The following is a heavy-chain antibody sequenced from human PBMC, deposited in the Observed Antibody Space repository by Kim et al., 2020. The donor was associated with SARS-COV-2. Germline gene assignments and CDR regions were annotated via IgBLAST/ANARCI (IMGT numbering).Heavy chain of an antibody. J-gene: IGHJ4*02. Sequence: ADSVKGRFTFSRDNSKNMVYLQMNSLKPEDSAVYYCTRDLSNFYDSVGSHSWGQGTLVTVS. V-gene: IGHV3-30*01. CDR3: TRDLSNFYDSVGSHS. D-gene: IGHD3-22*01.